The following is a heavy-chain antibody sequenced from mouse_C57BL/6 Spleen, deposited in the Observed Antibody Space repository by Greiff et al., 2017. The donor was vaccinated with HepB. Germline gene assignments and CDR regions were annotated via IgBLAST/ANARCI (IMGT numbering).Heavy chain of an antibody. J-gene: IGHJ4*01. CDR2: IHPNSGST. CDR1: GYTFTSYW. Sequence: QVQLQQPGAELVKPGASVKLSCKASGYTFTSYWMHWVKQRPGQGLEWIGMIHPNSGSTNYNEKFKSKATLTVDKSSSTAYMQLGSLTSEDSAVYYCARDDGCYFYYAVDYWGQGTSVTVSS. CDR3: ARDDGCYFYYAVDY. V-gene: IGHV1-64*01. D-gene: IGHD2-3*01.